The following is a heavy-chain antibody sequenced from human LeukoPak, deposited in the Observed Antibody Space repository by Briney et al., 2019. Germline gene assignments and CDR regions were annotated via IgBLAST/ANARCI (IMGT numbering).Heavy chain of an antibody. CDR2: ISGSGGST. J-gene: IGHJ4*02. V-gene: IGHV3-23*01. Sequence: GGSLRLSCAASGFTFSSYAMSWVRQAAGKGLEWGSAISGSGGSTYYADSVKGRFTISRDNSKNTLYLQMNSLRAEDTAVYYCAKLTYYYDSSGYYLDYWGQGTLVTVSS. CDR1: GFTFSSYA. CDR3: AKLTYYYDSSGYYLDY. D-gene: IGHD3-22*01.